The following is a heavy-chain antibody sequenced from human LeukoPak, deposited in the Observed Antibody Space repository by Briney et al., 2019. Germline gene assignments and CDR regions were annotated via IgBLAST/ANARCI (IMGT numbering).Heavy chain of an antibody. V-gene: IGHV3-11*01. CDR2: ISSRGGTI. Sequence: GGSLRLSCAASGFTFSDYYMSWIRQAPGKGLEWVSYISSRGGTIYYADSVKGRFTISRDNSKNTLYLQMNSLRAEDTAVYYCAKDLTTETPYYFDYWGQGTLVTVSS. D-gene: IGHD4-17*01. CDR1: GFTFSDYY. J-gene: IGHJ4*02. CDR3: AKDLTTETPYYFDY.